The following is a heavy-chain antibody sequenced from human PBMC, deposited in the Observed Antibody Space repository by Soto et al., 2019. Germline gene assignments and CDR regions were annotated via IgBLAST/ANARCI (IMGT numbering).Heavy chain of an antibody. V-gene: IGHV1-69*01. CDR1: GGTFSSYA. Sequence: QVQLVQSGAAVQKPGASVKVSCKASGGTFSSYAISWVRQAPGQGLEWMGGLIPIFGTANYAQKFQSRVTMTADESTSTAYMELSSLRSEDPAVYYCARARATMMVVVPTTGMDGWGQGPTVTVSS. J-gene: IGHJ6*02. CDR2: LIPIFGTA. CDR3: ARARATMMVVVPTTGMDG. D-gene: IGHD3-22*01.